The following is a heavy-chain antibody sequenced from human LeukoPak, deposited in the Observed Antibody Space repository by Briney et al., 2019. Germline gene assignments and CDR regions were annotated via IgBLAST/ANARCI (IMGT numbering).Heavy chain of an antibody. V-gene: IGHV1-2*04. D-gene: IGHD5-24*01. CDR1: GYTFTGYY. CDR2: NNPNSGGT. J-gene: IGHJ4*02. Sequence: ASVKVSCKASGYTFTGYYMHWVRQAPGQGLEWMGWNNPNSGGTNYAQKFQGWVTMTRDTSISTAYMELSRLRSDDTAVYYCAKIEMATITTPLFDYWGQGTLVTVSS. CDR3: AKIEMATITTPLFDY.